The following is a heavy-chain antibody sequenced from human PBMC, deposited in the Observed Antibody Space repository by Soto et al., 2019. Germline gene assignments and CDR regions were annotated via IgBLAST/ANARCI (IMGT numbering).Heavy chain of an antibody. V-gene: IGHV1-8*01. CDR1: GYTFTSYD. CDR3: ARGPYYYDSSGYYPLFYGMDV. D-gene: IGHD3-22*01. CDR2: MNPNRGNT. J-gene: IGHJ6*02. Sequence: QVQLVQSGAEVKKPGASVKVSCKASGYTFTSYDINWVRQATGQGLEWMGWMNPNRGNTGYAQKFQGRVTMTRTNSISTAYMELRSLRSDDTAVYYCARGPYYYDSSGYYPLFYGMDVWGQGTTVTVSS.